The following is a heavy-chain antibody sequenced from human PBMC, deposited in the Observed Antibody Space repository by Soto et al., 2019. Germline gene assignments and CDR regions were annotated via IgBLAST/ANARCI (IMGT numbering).Heavy chain of an antibody. CDR2: IYSGGST. J-gene: IGHJ6*02. D-gene: IGHD3-22*01. Sequence: GGSLRLSCAASGFTVSSNYMSWVRQAPGKGLEWVSVIYSGGSTYYADSVKGRFTISRDNSKNTLYLQMNSLRAEDTAVYYCAKGADSSLDYYYYGMDVWGQGTTVTVSS. CDR1: GFTVSSNY. CDR3: AKGADSSLDYYYYGMDV. V-gene: IGHV3-53*05.